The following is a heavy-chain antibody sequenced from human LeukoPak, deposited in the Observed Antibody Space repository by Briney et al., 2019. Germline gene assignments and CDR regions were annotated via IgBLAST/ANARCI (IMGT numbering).Heavy chain of an antibody. D-gene: IGHD6-25*01. CDR1: GGSISSYY. Sequence: SETLSLTCTVSGGSISSYYWSWIRQPPGKGLEYIGYTYYSGSTNYNPSLKSRATISVDTSKNQFSLKLSSVTAADTAVYYCARGAAASYWGQGTLVTVSS. CDR2: TYYSGST. V-gene: IGHV4-59*01. J-gene: IGHJ4*02. CDR3: ARGAAASY.